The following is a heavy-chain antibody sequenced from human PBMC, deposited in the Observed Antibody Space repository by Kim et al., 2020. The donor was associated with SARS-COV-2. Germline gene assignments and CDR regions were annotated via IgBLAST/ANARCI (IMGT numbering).Heavy chain of an antibody. V-gene: IGHV4-34*01. CDR2: VNHSGSA. CDR1: GGSFSGYY. J-gene: IGHJ2*01. CDR3: ARAGYSSSWYGIKGYFDL. D-gene: IGHD6-13*01. Sequence: SETLSLTCTVYGGSFSGYYWYWIRIPQRPGLGWVWEVNHSGSANSNPTLTSRVTITVDTSKNQFSLKLSPVTAADTAVYYCARAGYSSSWYGIKGYFDLWGRGTLGTVSS.